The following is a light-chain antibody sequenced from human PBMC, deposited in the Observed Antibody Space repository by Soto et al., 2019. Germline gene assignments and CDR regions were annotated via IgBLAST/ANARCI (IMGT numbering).Light chain of an antibody. V-gene: IGKV1-5*03. CDR3: QHYNSYSEA. CDR1: QSISSY. J-gene: IGKJ1*01. Sequence: DIQMTQSPSTLSGSVGDRVTITCRASQSISSYLNWYQQKPGKAPKLLIYKASTLKSGVPSRFSGSGSGTEFILTISSLQPDDFATYYCQHYNSYSEAFGQGTKVDVK. CDR2: KAS.